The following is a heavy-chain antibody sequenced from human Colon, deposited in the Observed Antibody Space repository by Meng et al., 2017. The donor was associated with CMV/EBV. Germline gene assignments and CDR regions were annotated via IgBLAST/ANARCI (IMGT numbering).Heavy chain of an antibody. J-gene: IGHJ6*02. Sequence: GESLKISCAVSGFSFSSYGMHWVRQAPGKGLEWVAVMSFDGSNKDHADSVKGRFTISRDNAKNSLYLQMNSLRAEDTAVYYCAREVHYQLRYDYYYGMDVWGQGTTVTVSS. CDR3: AREVHYQLRYDYYYGMDV. D-gene: IGHD2-2*01. V-gene: IGHV3-30*12. CDR2: MSFDGSNK. CDR1: GFSFSSYG.